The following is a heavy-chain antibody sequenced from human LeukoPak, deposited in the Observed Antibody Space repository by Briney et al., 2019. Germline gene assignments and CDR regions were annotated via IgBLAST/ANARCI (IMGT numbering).Heavy chain of an antibody. CDR1: GFTFSSFA. V-gene: IGHV3-23*01. CDR3: AKSRSSIAAAINY. J-gene: IGHJ4*02. Sequence: SGGSLRLSCAASGFTFSSFAMNWARQAPGKGLEWVSTISGSGGSGGSTYYADSVKARFTISRDNSNNTLYLQMDSLRAEDTAVYYCAKSRSSIAAAINYWGQGTLVTVSS. CDR2: ISGSGGSGGST. D-gene: IGHD6-13*01.